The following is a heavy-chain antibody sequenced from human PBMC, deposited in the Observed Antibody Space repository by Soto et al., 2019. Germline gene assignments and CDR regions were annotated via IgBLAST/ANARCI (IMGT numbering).Heavy chain of an antibody. CDR2: MNPNSGNT. Sequence: QVQLVQSGAEVKKPGASVKVSCKASGYTFSSYDINWVRQATGQGLEWMGWMNPNSGNTGYAQKFQGRVTMTRNTSITTVDMEMSSLRSEDTAVYYCARAVPADGLDYWGQGTLVTVSS. J-gene: IGHJ4*02. V-gene: IGHV1-8*01. CDR1: GYTFSSYD. D-gene: IGHD5-12*01. CDR3: ARAVPADGLDY.